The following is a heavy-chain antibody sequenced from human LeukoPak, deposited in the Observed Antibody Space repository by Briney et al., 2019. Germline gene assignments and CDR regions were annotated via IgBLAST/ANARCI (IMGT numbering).Heavy chain of an antibody. CDR2: IRYDGSNK. D-gene: IGHD1-1*01. J-gene: IGHJ6*02. Sequence: SGGSLRLSCAASGFTFSSYGMHWVRQAPGKGLEWVAFIRYDGSNKYYADSVKGRFTISRDNSKNTLYLQMNSLRAEDTAVYYCARVRNALFDYYGMDVWGQGTTVTVSS. CDR3: ARVRNALFDYYGMDV. CDR1: GFTFSSYG. V-gene: IGHV3-30*02.